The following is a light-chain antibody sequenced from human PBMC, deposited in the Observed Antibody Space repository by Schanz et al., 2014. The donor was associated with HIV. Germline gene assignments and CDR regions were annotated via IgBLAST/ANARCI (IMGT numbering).Light chain of an antibody. CDR3: ASYTTSHTFV. J-gene: IGLJ1*01. CDR2: EVS. CDR1: SSDVGAYNS. V-gene: IGLV2-14*01. Sequence: QFALTQPASVSGSPGQSITISCTGSSSDVGAYNSVSWYLHHPNKPPKLMIYEVSKRPSGVPDRFSGSKSGNTASLTVSGLQAEDEADYYCASYTTSHTFVFGTGTKLTVL.